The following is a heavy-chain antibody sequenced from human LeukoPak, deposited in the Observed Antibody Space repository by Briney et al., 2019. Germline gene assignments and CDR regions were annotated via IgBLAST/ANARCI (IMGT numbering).Heavy chain of an antibody. J-gene: IGHJ4*02. CDR1: GGSISIFY. V-gene: IGHV4-59*01. CDR2: INSGRT. D-gene: IGHD3-10*01. CDR3: VRDRELGF. Sequence: SETLSLTCTVSGGSISIFYWSWVRQSPGKGLEWIGYINSGRTDYNPSLKSRVSISADTSKNQFSLKLTSVTAADTAVYYCVRDRELGFWGQGTLVTVSS.